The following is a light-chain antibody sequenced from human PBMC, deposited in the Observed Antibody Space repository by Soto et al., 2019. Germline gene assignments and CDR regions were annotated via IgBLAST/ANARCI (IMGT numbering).Light chain of an antibody. J-gene: IGKJ1*01. V-gene: IGKV1-5*01. CDR3: QQYNNWPPWT. CDR2: DAS. Sequence: DIQMTQSPSSVSASVGDRVTITCRASQSISSWLAWYQQKPGKAPKLLIYDASSLESGVPARFSGSGSGTEFTLTISSLQSEDFAVYYCQQYNNWPPWTFGQGTKVDIK. CDR1: QSISSW.